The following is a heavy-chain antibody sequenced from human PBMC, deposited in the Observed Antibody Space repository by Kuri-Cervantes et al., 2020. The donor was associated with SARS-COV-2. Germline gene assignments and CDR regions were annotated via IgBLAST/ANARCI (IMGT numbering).Heavy chain of an antibody. CDR3: AKEGFFYGSGRHFDY. Sequence: ETLSLTCTVSGGSISSYYWSWIRQAPGKGLEWVSAISGSGGSTYYADSVKGRFTISRDNSKNTLYLQMNSLRAEDTAVYYSAKEGFFYGSGRHFDYWGQGTLVTVSS. CDR1: GGSISSYY. D-gene: IGHD3-10*01. CDR2: ISGSGGST. V-gene: IGHV3-23*01. J-gene: IGHJ4*02.